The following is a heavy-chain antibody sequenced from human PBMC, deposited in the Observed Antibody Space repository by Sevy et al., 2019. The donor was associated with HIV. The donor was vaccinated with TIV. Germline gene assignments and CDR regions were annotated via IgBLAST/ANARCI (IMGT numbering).Heavy chain of an antibody. CDR2: ISYDGSRT. CDR3: TRVRGLLGWFDS. Sequence: GGSLRLSCVASGFTFSDYTIHWVRQAPGKGLEWVSVISYDGSRTSYADSVKGRFPISRDNSKNTLFLQMNSLRAEETAVYYCTRVRGLLGWFDSWGQGTLVTVSS. CDR1: GFTFSDYT. J-gene: IGHJ5*01. D-gene: IGHD3-10*01. V-gene: IGHV3-30*04.